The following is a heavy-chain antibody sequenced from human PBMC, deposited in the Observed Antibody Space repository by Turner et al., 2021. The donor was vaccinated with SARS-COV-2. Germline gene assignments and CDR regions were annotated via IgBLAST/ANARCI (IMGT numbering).Heavy chain of an antibody. Sequence: QVQLVESGGGVVQPGRSLRLSCAASGFTFSSYGMHWVRQAPGKGLEWVAVRSYDGSNKYYADSVKGRFTISRDNSKNTLYLQMNSLRAEDTAVYYCAKQLGLYSNPMYYFDYWGQGTPVTVSS. CDR1: GFTFSSYG. V-gene: IGHV3-30*18. CDR3: AKQLGLYSNPMYYFDY. CDR2: RSYDGSNK. D-gene: IGHD4-4*01. J-gene: IGHJ4*02.